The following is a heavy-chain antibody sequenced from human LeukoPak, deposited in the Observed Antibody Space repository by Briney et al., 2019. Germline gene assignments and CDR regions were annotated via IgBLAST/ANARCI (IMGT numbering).Heavy chain of an antibody. D-gene: IGHD1-1*01. CDR2: ISGSGGST. CDR1: GFTLSSYA. V-gene: IGHV3-23*01. Sequence: PGRSLRLSCAASGFTLSSYAMSWVRQAPGKGLEWVSGISGSGGSTYHADSAKGRFTISRDNSKNTLYLQMNSLRAEDTAVYYCAKDFLDNRERPYYMDVWGKGTTVTVSS. CDR3: AKDFLDNRERPYYMDV. J-gene: IGHJ6*03.